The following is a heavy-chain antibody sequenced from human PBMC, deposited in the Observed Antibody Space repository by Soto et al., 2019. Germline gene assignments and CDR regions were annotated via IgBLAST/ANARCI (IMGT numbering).Heavy chain of an antibody. D-gene: IGHD2-15*01. CDR3: ARYSVVVAAIFY. V-gene: IGHV3-7*01. J-gene: IGHJ4*02. CDR1: GFTFSSYW. Sequence: PGGSLRLSCVVSGFTFSSYWMSWVRQAPGKGLEWVANINQDGSEKYYVDSVKGRFTISRDNAKNSLYMQMSSLRAEDTAVYYCARYSVVVAAIFYWGQGTLVTVSS. CDR2: INQDGSEK.